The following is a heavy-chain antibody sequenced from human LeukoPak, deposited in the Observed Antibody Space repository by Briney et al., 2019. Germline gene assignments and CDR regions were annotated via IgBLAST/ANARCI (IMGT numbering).Heavy chain of an antibody. J-gene: IGHJ4*02. Sequence: GGSLRLSCAASGFTFSGSDMHWVRQASGKGLEWVGRIRSKANSYATTYAASVKGRFTISRDDSKNTAYLQMNSLKTEDTAVYYCMSPMTTVPSRDYWGQGTLVTVSS. V-gene: IGHV3-73*01. CDR2: IRSKANSYAT. CDR1: GFTFSGSD. D-gene: IGHD4-17*01. CDR3: MSPMTTVPSRDY.